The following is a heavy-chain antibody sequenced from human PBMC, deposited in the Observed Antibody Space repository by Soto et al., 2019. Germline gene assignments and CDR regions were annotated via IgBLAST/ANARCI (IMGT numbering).Heavy chain of an antibody. Sequence: ASVKVSCKASGGTFSKNTISWVRQAPGQGLEWMGGIMPVFGRPNYAQKFQGRVTITADEYTRTAYMGLSRLKSDDTAVYYCARQFDYDTSGYYYAYWGQGTQVTVSS. J-gene: IGHJ4*02. D-gene: IGHD3-22*01. CDR2: IMPVFGRP. V-gene: IGHV1-69*13. CDR3: ARQFDYDTSGYYYAY. CDR1: GGTFSKNT.